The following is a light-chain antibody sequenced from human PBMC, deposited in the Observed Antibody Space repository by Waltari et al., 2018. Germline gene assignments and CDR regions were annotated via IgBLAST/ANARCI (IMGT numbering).Light chain of an antibody. CDR2: SAA. CDR1: QSVSNS. V-gene: IGKV3D-15*01. CDR3: QQYNNWPPST. J-gene: IGKJ5*01. Sequence: EIVMTQSPPTLSVSPGERATLSCRASQSVSNSLAWYQHRPGRAPRLLIHSAATRAPGIPARFSGSGSETEVTLTISNLQSEDFALYYCQQYNNWPPSTFGQGTRLEIK.